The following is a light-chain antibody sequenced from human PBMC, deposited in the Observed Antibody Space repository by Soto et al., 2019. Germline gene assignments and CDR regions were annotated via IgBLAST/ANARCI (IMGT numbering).Light chain of an antibody. CDR2: GSS. CDR1: QSISDT. V-gene: IGKV3-15*01. Sequence: EIGMTQSPATLSVAPGGRATLSCRASQSISDTLAWYQQKPGQAPRLLIHGSSTRATGFPARFSGSGSGTDFTLTISSLQSEDFAVYYCQQYNNWPWTFGQGTQVEIK. J-gene: IGKJ1*01. CDR3: QQYNNWPWT.